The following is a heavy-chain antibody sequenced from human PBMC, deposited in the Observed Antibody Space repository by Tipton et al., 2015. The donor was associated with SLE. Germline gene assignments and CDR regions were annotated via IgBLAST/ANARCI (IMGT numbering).Heavy chain of an antibody. Sequence: SLRLSCAGSGFSLSSYDMNWVRQVPGKGLEWLSYISAGGTAIYSADSVKGRFTISRDNAKNSLFLHMNGLRAEDTAVYYCAREQEYYDSTGLPGEYWGQGTLLTVSS. CDR2: ISAGGTAI. D-gene: IGHD3-22*01. CDR1: GFSLSSYD. V-gene: IGHV3-48*03. J-gene: IGHJ4*02. CDR3: AREQEYYDSTGLPGEY.